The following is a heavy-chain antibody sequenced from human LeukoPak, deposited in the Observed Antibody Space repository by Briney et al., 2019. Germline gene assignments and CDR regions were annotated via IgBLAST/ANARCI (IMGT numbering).Heavy chain of an antibody. CDR1: GYTFTSYY. D-gene: IGHD3-3*01. CDR3: ARGALGDFWSGFPPSNAYYYYMDV. Sequence: ASVKVSCKAFGYTFTSYYMHWVRQAPGQGLEWMGIINPSGGSTSYAQKFQVRVTMTRDMSTSTVYMELSSLRSEDTAMYYCARGALGDFWSGFPPSNAYYYYMDVWGKGTTVTVSS. CDR2: INPSGGST. J-gene: IGHJ6*03. V-gene: IGHV1-46*01.